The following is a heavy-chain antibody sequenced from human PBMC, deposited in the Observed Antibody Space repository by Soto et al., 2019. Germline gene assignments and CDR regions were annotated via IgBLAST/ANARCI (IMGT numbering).Heavy chain of an antibody. CDR2: INLDVSFS. D-gene: IGHD6-13*01. Sequence: PGGSRRLSCAASGFTFSDYWMHWVRQAPGRGLMWVSRINLDVSFSTYADSVKGRFTISRDNAKNTLFLQMNSLRAEDTAVYYCARVFKIWSSSNWYYIDYWGQGSLVTVSS. J-gene: IGHJ4*02. CDR1: GFTFSDYW. V-gene: IGHV3-74*03. CDR3: ARVFKIWSSSNWYYIDY.